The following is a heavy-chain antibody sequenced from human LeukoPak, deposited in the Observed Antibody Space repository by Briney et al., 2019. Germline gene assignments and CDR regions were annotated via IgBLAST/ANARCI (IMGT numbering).Heavy chain of an antibody. V-gene: IGHV4-59*12. CDR2: IYYSGST. Sequence: SSETLSLTCTVSGGSISSYYWSWIRQPPGKGLEWIGYIYYSGSTNYNPSLKSRVTISVDTSKNQFSLKLSSVTAADTAVYYCARNPHLGDTAMPLEVPHDYYYGMDVWGQGTTVTVSS. CDR1: GGSISSYY. J-gene: IGHJ6*02. D-gene: IGHD5-18*01. CDR3: ARNPHLGDTAMPLEVPHDYYYGMDV.